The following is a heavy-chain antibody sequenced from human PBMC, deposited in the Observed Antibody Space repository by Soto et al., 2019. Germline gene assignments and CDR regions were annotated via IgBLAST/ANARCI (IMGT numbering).Heavy chain of an antibody. J-gene: IGHJ4*02. CDR2: ISGSGGST. CDR3: AKDVVVVAADTVCFDY. CDR1: GFTFSSYA. Sequence: EVQLLESGGGLVQPGGSLRLSCAASGFTFSSYAMSWVRQAPGKGLEWVSAISGSGGSTYYADSVKGRFTISRDNSKNTLYLQMSSLRAEDTAVYYCAKDVVVVAADTVCFDYWGQGTLVTVSS. D-gene: IGHD2-15*01. V-gene: IGHV3-23*01.